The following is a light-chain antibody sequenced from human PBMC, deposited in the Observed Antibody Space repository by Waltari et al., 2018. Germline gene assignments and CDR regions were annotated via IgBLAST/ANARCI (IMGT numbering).Light chain of an antibody. Sequence: QSALTQPASVSGSPGQSITISCTGTSSDVGAYDYVSWYRQLPGKAPELMISDVSRRPSGISDRCSGSKAGDTASLTISGLQAEDEADYYCSSMISGGPLVFGSGTQVTVL. CDR3: SSMISGGPLV. J-gene: IGLJ1*01. V-gene: IGLV2-14*03. CDR2: DVS. CDR1: SSDVGAYDY.